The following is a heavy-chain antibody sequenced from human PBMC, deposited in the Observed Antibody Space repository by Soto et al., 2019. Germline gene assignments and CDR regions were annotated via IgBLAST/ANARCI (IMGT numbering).Heavy chain of an antibody. V-gene: IGHV4-39*01. CDR1: GGSISSSGYY. CDR2: IYYSGTT. Sequence: SETLSLTCNVSGGSISSSGYYWVWIRQPPGRSLEWIGSIYYSGTTCYNPSLGSRVTMSVDTSKSQFSLKLSSVTAADTSVHYCAISTGYHGSASYCFDYWGQVTLVTVS. D-gene: IGHD3-10*01. J-gene: IGHJ4*02. CDR3: AISTGYHGSASYCFDY.